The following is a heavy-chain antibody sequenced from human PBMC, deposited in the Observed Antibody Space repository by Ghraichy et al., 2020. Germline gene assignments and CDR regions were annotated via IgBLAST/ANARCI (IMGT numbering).Heavy chain of an antibody. J-gene: IGHJ5*02. CDR1: GGSIYSASFH. CDR2: IYYNGSA. D-gene: IGHD1-20*01. V-gene: IGHV4-39*01. CDR3: ARLQITGALKGWCDP. Sequence: SETLSLTCTVSGGSIYSASFHWGWIRQPPGKGLEWIGNIYYNGSAYYNPSLGSRVTINTDTSKNQFSLNVNSVTAADTAVYYCARLQITGALKGWCDPWGQGALVTVSS.